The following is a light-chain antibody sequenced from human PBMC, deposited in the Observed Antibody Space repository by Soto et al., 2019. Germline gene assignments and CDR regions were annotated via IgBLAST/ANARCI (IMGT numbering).Light chain of an antibody. CDR2: EVN. Sequence: QSALTQPPSASGSPGQSVAISCTGTSSDVGGYNYVSWYQQHPGKAPKLMIYEVNKRPSGVPDRFSGSKSGTSASLAITGLQAEDEAYYYCQSCDSSLSGSGVFGTGTKLTVL. CDR1: SSDVGGYNY. V-gene: IGLV2-8*01. CDR3: QSCDSSLSGSGV. J-gene: IGLJ1*01.